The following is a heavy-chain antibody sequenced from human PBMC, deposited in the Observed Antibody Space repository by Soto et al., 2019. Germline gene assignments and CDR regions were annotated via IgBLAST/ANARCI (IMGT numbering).Heavy chain of an antibody. Sequence: SVKVSCKASGGTFSSYAISWVRQAPGQGLEWMGGIIPIFGTANYAQKFQGRVTITADESTSTAYMELSSLRSEDTAVYYCARVGEFGYSSSSPRYYGMDVWGQGTTVTVSS. V-gene: IGHV1-69*13. D-gene: IGHD6-13*01. CDR1: GGTFSSYA. J-gene: IGHJ6*02. CDR2: IIPIFGTA. CDR3: ARVGEFGYSSSSPRYYGMDV.